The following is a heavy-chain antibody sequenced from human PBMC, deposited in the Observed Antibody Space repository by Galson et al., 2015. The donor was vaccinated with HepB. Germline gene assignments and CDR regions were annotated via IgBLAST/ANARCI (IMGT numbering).Heavy chain of an antibody. Sequence: SLRLSCAASGFTFSTYAMHWVRQAPGKGLEWVAVISYDGSNKYYTDSVKGRFTISRDNSKNTLDLQMNSLRAEDTAVYYCAGDRFGIRRQWLVPLDSWGQGTLVTVSS. CDR2: ISYDGSNK. J-gene: IGHJ4*02. CDR3: AGDRFGIRRQWLVPLDS. D-gene: IGHD6-19*01. CDR1: GFTFSTYA. V-gene: IGHV3-30-3*01.